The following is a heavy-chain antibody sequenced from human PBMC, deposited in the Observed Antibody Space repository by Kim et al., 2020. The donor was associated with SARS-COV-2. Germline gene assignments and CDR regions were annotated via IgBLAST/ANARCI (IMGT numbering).Heavy chain of an antibody. CDR3: ARHFYGSRRAYYYGMDV. J-gene: IGHJ6*02. CDR1: GYSFTSYW. Sequence: GESLKISCKGSGYSFTSYWIGWVRQMPGKGLEWMGIIYPGDSDTRYSPSFQGQVTISADKSISTAYLQWSSLKASDTAMYYCARHFYGSRRAYYYGMDVWGQGTTVTVSS. V-gene: IGHV5-51*01. D-gene: IGHD6-13*01. CDR2: IYPGDSDT.